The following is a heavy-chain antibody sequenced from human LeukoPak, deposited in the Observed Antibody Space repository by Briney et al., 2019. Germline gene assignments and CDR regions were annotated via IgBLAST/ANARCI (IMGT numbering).Heavy chain of an antibody. J-gene: IGHJ4*02. CDR1: GFTFSSYA. CDR2: ISGSGGST. V-gene: IGHV3-23*01. CDR3: ANKNPRTSHWPQYFDY. Sequence: GGSLRLSCAASGFTFSSYAMSWVRQAPGKGLEWVSAISGSGGSTYYADSVKGRFTISRDNSKNTLYLQMNSLRAEDTAVYYCANKNPRTSHWPQYFDYWGQGTLVTVSS. D-gene: IGHD2-2*01.